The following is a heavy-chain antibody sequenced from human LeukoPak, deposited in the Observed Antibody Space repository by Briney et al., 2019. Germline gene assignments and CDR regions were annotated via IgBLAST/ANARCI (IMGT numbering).Heavy chain of an antibody. CDR3: ATITISGNVWSFSDLRIDF. D-gene: IGHD6-19*01. J-gene: IGHJ4*02. CDR1: GYSISSGYY. Sequence: SETLSLTCAVSGYSISSGYYWGWIRPPPGKGLEWIGSMYHSGSTYYNPSLKSRVSISLDTSKNQASLNLTSVTAADTAVYYCATITISGNVWSFSDLRIDFWGQGTLVTVSS. V-gene: IGHV4-38-2*01. CDR2: MYHSGST.